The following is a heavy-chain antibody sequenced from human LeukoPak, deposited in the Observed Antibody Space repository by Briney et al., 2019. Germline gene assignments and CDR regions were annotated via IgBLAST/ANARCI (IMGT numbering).Heavy chain of an antibody. CDR3: ARLSASYYSAFDI. CDR1: EYSFINYW. D-gene: IGHD1-26*01. CDR2: IYPGDSDT. Sequence: GESLKISCRGSEYSFINYWIGWVRQMPGKGLEWMAIIYPGDSDTRYDPSFKGQVTISADKSINTAYLQWSSLKASDTAMYYCARLSASYYSAFDIWGQGTMVTVSS. V-gene: IGHV5-51*01. J-gene: IGHJ3*02.